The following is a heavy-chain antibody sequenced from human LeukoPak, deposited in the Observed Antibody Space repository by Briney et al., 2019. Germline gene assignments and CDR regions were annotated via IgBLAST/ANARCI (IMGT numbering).Heavy chain of an antibody. D-gene: IGHD6-19*01. CDR2: IPYDGSNK. CDR3: AKGNVKGGKWLPGYFDY. Sequence: GGSLRLSCAASGFTFSSYGMHWVRQAPGKGLEWVAVIPYDGSNKYYADSVKGQFTISRDNSKNTLYLQMNSLRAEDTAVYYCAKGNVKGGKWLPGYFDYWGQGTLVTVSS. V-gene: IGHV3-30*18. J-gene: IGHJ4*02. CDR1: GFTFSSYG.